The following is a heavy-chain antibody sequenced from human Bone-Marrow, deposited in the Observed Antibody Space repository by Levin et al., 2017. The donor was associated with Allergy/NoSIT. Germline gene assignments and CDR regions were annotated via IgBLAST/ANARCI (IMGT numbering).Heavy chain of an antibody. D-gene: IGHD6-13*01. V-gene: IGHV1-18*01. Sequence: PGGSLRLSCKASGYTFTSYGISWVRQAPGQGLEWMGWISAYNGNTNYAQKLQGRVTMTTDTSTSTAYMELRSLRSDDTAVYYCARAVNSSSWFREDWFDPWGQGTLVTVSS. CDR1: GYTFTSYG. CDR3: ARAVNSSSWFREDWFDP. CDR2: ISAYNGNT. J-gene: IGHJ5*02.